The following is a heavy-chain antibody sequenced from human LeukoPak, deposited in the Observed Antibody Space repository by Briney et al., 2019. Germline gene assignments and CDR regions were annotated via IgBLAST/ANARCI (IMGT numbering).Heavy chain of an antibody. J-gene: IGHJ3*02. CDR2: ISSSSSYI. Sequence: GGSLRLSCAASGFTFSSYSMNWVRQAPGKGLEWVSSISSSSSYIYYADSVKGRFTISRDNAKNSLYLQMNSLRAEDTAVYYCARDTIFGVVIYAFDIWGQGTMVTVSS. CDR1: GFTFSSYS. CDR3: ARDTIFGVVIYAFDI. D-gene: IGHD3-3*01. V-gene: IGHV3-21*01.